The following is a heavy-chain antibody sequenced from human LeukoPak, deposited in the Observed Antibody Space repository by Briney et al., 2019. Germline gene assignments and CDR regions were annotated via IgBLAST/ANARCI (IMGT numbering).Heavy chain of an antibody. Sequence: GGSLRLSCAASGFTFSSYWMSWVRQAPGKGLEWVANIKQDGSEKYYVDSAKGRFTISRDNAKNSLYLQMNSLRAEDTAVYYCARDSSSWWATFDYWGQGTLVTVSS. CDR3: ARDSSSWWATFDY. V-gene: IGHV3-7*01. J-gene: IGHJ4*02. CDR2: IKQDGSEK. D-gene: IGHD6-13*01. CDR1: GFTFSSYW.